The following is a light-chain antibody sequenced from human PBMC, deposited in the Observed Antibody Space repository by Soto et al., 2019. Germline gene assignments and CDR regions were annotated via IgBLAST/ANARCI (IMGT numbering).Light chain of an antibody. Sequence: EIVLTQSPATLSLSPGERATLSCRASQSFSSYLAWYQQKPGQAPRLLIYDASNRATGIPARFSGSGSGTDFTLTISSLEPEDFAVYYCQQRSNWPWTFGQGTRWIS. CDR3: QQRSNWPWT. CDR2: DAS. V-gene: IGKV3-11*01. J-gene: IGKJ1*01. CDR1: QSFSSY.